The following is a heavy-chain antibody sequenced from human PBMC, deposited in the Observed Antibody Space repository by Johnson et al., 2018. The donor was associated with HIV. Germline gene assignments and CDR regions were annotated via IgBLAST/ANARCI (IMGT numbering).Heavy chain of an antibody. CDR1: GFTFSDYA. CDR2: ISYDGNTK. D-gene: IGHD2-21*01. J-gene: IGHJ3*02. Sequence: QMLLVESGGGVVQPGRSLRLSCSASGFTFSDYAMHWVRQAPGKGLQWVAVISYDGNTKYYADTVKGRFTISRDNSKSNLYLQMNSLRVEDTAVYYCAKGLHIGVEGDAFDIWGQGTMVTVSS. CDR3: AKGLHIGVEGDAFDI. V-gene: IGHV3-30*04.